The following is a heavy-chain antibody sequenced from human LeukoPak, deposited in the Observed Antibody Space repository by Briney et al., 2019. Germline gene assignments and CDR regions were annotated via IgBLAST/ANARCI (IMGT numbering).Heavy chain of an antibody. J-gene: IGHJ4*02. D-gene: IGHD2-21*02. Sequence: SVKVSCKASGGTFSSYAISWVRQAPGQGLEWMGRIIPIPGIANYAQKFQGRVTITADKSTSTAYMELSSLRSEDTAVYYCARDKAYCGGDCYRVFDYWGQGTLVTVSS. CDR3: ARDKAYCGGDCYRVFDY. CDR2: IIPIPGIA. V-gene: IGHV1-69*04. CDR1: GGTFSSYA.